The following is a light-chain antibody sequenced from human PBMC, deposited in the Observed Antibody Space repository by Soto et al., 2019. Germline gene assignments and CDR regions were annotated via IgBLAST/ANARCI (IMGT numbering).Light chain of an antibody. J-gene: IGKJ3*01. CDR3: QQLNVYSGA. Sequence: IPLTQSPSSLSASVGDRVTITSRASQGIRNHLAWYQQEPGKAPKLLIYGASTWHSGVPSRFSGSGSGTDFTLTISSLQPEDFATYYCQQLNVYSGAFGPGTKVDIK. CDR1: QGIRNH. CDR2: GAS. V-gene: IGKV1-9*01.